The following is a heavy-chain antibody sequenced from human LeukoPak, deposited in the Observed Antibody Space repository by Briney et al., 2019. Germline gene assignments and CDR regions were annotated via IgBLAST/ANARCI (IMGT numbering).Heavy chain of an antibody. J-gene: IGHJ4*02. CDR3: ARAGIAAAGYYFDY. Sequence: ASVKVSCKASGYTSTSYYMHWVRQAPGQGLEWMGVINPSGGSTSYAQKFQGRVTMTRDTSTSTVYMELSSLRSEDTAAYYCARAGIAAAGYYFDYWGQGTLVTVSS. V-gene: IGHV1-46*01. D-gene: IGHD6-13*01. CDR1: GYTSTSYY. CDR2: INPSGGST.